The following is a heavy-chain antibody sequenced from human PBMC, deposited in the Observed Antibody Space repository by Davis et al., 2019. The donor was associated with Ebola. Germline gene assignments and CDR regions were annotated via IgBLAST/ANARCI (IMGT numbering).Heavy chain of an antibody. J-gene: IGHJ6*02. CDR2: IYYSGST. CDR3: AREGGRAAMAIGGMDV. Sequence: MPSETLSLTCTVSGGSISSGGYYWSWIRQHPGKGLEWIGYIYYSGSTYYNPSLKSRVTISVDTSKNQLSLKLSSVTAADTAVYYCAREGGRAAMAIGGMDVWGQGTTVTVSS. D-gene: IGHD5-18*01. CDR1: GGSISSGGYY. V-gene: IGHV4-31*03.